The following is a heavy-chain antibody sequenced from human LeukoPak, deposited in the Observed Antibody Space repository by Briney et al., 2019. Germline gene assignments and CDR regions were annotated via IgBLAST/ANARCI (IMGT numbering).Heavy chain of an antibody. D-gene: IGHD3-22*01. CDR3: ARDVVVGAPLEWFDP. V-gene: IGHV4-30-2*01. CDR1: GGSISSGGYS. CDR2: IYHSGST. Sequence: SSETLSLTCTISGGSISSGGYSWSWIRQPPGKGLEWIGYIYHSGSTYYNPSLKSRVTISVDRSKNQFSLKLSSVTAADTAVYYCARDVVVGAPLEWFDPWGQGTLVTVSS. J-gene: IGHJ5*02.